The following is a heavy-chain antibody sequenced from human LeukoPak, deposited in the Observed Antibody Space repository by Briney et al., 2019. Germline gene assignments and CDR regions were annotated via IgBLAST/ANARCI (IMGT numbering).Heavy chain of an antibody. D-gene: IGHD2-2*02. CDR3: ALQNCSSTSCYTGDYYFDY. Sequence: SQTLSLTCTVSGGSISSGGYYWSWIRQPPGKGLEWIGYIYHSGSTYYNPSLKSRVTISVDTSKNQFSLKLSSVTAADTAVYYCALQNCSSTSCYTGDYYFDYWGQGTLVTVSS. V-gene: IGHV4-30-2*01. J-gene: IGHJ4*02. CDR1: GGSISSGGYY. CDR2: IYHSGST.